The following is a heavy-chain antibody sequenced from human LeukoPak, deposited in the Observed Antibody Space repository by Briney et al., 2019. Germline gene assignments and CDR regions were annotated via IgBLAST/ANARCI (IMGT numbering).Heavy chain of an antibody. Sequence: PSETLSLICTVSGGSISTDYWTWIRQPAGKGLEWIGLIYTSGSTNYNPSLKSRVTMSVDTSKNHFSLKLRSVTAADTAVYYCATDFSYWGQGTLVTVSS. V-gene: IGHV4-4*07. CDR3: ATDFSY. CDR1: GGSISTDY. J-gene: IGHJ4*02. CDR2: IYTSGST.